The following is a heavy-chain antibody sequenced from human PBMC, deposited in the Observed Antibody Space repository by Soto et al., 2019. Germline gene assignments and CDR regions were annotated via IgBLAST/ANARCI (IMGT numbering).Heavy chain of an antibody. J-gene: IGHJ4*02. V-gene: IGHV4-39*01. Sequence: ESGPGLVKPSETLSLTCTVSGGSISSSSYYWGWIRQPPGKGLEWIGSIYYSGSTYYNPSLNSRVTISVDPSKNQFSLKLSSVTAADTAVYYCARPQPGSSRWYDYWGQGTLVTVSS. CDR1: GGSISSSSYY. CDR2: IYYSGST. D-gene: IGHD6-13*01. CDR3: ARPQPGSSRWYDY.